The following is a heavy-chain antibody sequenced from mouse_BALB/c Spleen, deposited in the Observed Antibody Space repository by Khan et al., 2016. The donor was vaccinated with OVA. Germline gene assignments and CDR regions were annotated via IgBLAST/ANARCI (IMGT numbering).Heavy chain of an antibody. Sequence: EVELVESGGGLVRPGGSLKLSCAASGFSFSSYSMSWVRQTPEQRLEWVATISSGGSYTYYPDSVKGRFTISRDNAKNTQHLQVNSLRSEDTAMYYCTGHRVYYGSGPYFDYWGQGTTLTVSS. CDR1: GFSFSSYS. J-gene: IGHJ2*01. CDR2: ISSGGSYT. CDR3: TGHRVYYGSGPYFDY. V-gene: IGHV5-6-4*01. D-gene: IGHD1-1*01.